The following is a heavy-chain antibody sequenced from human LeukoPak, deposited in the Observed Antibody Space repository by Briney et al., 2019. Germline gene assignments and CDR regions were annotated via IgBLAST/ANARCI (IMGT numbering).Heavy chain of an antibody. V-gene: IGHV3-21*01. J-gene: IGHJ4*02. D-gene: IGHD6-13*01. CDR3: ARERTSSSWYEFDY. CDR1: GFTFSSYS. CDR2: ISSSSSYI. Sequence: GGSLRLSCAASGFTFSSYSTNWVRQAPGKGLEWVSSISSSSSYIYYADSVKGRFTISRDNAKNSLYLQMNSLRAEDTAVYYCARERTSSSWYEFDYWGQGTLVTVSS.